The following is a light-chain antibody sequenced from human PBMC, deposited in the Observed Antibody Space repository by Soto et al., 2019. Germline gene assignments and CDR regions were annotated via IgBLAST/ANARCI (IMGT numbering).Light chain of an antibody. J-gene: IGLJ2*01. Sequence: QSALTQPASVSGSPGQSITISCTGTSSDVGFYNLVSWYHQCPGKAPKLILYAGTKRPSGLSTRFSGSMSGSTASLTISGLQAEDEGNYYCCSYATSDTLLFGGGTKLTVL. CDR1: SSDVGFYNL. CDR2: AGT. CDR3: CSYATSDTLL. V-gene: IGLV2-23*01.